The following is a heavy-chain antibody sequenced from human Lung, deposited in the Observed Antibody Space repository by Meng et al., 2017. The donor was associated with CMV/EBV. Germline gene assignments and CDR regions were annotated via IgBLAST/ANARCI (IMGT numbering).Heavy chain of an antibody. CDR1: GFAFRSFT. CDR2: LSYDGRIE. Sequence: GESLKISCAASGFAFRSFTMHWVRQAPGKGLEWVAVLSYDGRIEFYAESVKGRFTISRDNSKNTLFLQMNSLRREDTAVYYCARDLLEGRYWGQGTLVNVSS. CDR3: ARDLLEGRY. D-gene: IGHD1-1*01. V-gene: IGHV3-30*04. J-gene: IGHJ4*02.